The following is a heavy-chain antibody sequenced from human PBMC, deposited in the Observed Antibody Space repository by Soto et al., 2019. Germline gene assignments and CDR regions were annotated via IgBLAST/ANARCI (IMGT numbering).Heavy chain of an antibody. CDR2: IYSGGTT. V-gene: IGHV3-66*01. J-gene: IGHJ5*02. Sequence: ESGGGLVQPGGSLRLSCAASGFTVSSNYMSWVRQAPGKGLEWVSVIYSGGTTYYADSVKGRFTIARDNSKNTLYLQMKSLRAEGTGVYYCARNGGSSDYRGWFDPWGQGTLVTVSS. CDR1: GFTVSSNY. D-gene: IGHD3-22*01. CDR3: ARNGGSSDYRGWFDP.